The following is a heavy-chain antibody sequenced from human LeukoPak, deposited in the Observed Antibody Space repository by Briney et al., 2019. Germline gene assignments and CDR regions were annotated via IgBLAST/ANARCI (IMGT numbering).Heavy chain of an antibody. J-gene: IGHJ4*02. CDR3: ARGARKGDDYGGFFDY. CDR2: IKQDGSEK. CDR1: GFTFSSYW. Sequence: PGGSLRLSCAASGFTFSSYWMSWVRQAPGKGLEWVANIKQDGSEKYYVDSVKGRFTISRDNAKSSLYLQMNSLRPEDTAVYYCARGARKGDDYGGFFDYWGQGTLVTVSS. D-gene: IGHD4-23*01. V-gene: IGHV3-7*01.